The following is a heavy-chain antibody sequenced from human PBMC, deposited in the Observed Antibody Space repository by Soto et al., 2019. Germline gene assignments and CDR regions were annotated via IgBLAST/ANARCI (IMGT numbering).Heavy chain of an antibody. Sequence: QVQLVQSGAEVKKPGSSVKVSCKASGGTFSSYAISWVRQAPGQGLEWMGGIIPIFGTANYAQKFQGRVTITADESTSTAYMELSSLRSEDTAVYYCVRFIVVVVAATPVLLGGMDVWGQGTTVTVSS. D-gene: IGHD2-15*01. V-gene: IGHV1-69*01. J-gene: IGHJ6*02. CDR3: VRFIVVVVAATPVLLGGMDV. CDR2: IIPIFGTA. CDR1: GGTFSSYA.